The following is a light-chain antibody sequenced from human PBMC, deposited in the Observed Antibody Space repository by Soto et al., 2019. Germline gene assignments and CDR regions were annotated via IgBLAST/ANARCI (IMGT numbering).Light chain of an antibody. CDR2: EDN. J-gene: IGLJ1*01. V-gene: IGLV3-10*01. CDR3: FSPDNSGNLGV. CDR1: SLPTRF. Sequence: SYDLTQPPSVSVSPGQTARITFSGDSLPTRFAHWYKQKAGHAPVQVIYEDNKRPSGIPERFSGSSSGTVATLVISEAQVEDEGDYYCFSPDNSGNLGVFGPGTKVTVL.